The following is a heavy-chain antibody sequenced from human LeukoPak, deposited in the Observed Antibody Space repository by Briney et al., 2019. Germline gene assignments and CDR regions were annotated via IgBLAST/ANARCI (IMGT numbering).Heavy chain of an antibody. V-gene: IGHV1-2*02. J-gene: IGHJ4*02. CDR1: GYTFTGYY. CDR3: ASPLSIVRGVTVYQL. Sequence: ASVKVSCKASGYTFTGYYMHWVRQAPGQGLEWMGWINPNSGGTNYAQKFQGRVTMTRDTSISTAYMELSRLRSDDTAVYYCASPLSIVRGVTVYQLWGQGTLVTVSS. CDR2: INPNSGGT. D-gene: IGHD3-10*01.